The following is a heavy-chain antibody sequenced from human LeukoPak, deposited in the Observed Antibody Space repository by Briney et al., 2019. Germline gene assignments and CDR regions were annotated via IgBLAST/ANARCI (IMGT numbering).Heavy chain of an antibody. CDR3: ARTRSPYAYSSGWYGYFQH. CDR2: ISASGLTT. J-gene: IGHJ1*01. CDR1: GFTFSSYA. D-gene: IGHD6-19*01. V-gene: IGHV3-23*01. Sequence: PGGSLRLSCAASGFTFSSYALSWVRQAPGKGLEWVSGISASGLTTYYGDSVRGRFTISRDNSKNTLFLQMNSLRAEDTAVYYCARTRSPYAYSSGWYGYFQHWGQGTLVTVSS.